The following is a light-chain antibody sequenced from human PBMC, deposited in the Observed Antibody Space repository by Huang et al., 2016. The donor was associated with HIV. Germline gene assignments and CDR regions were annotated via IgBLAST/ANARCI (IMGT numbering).Light chain of an antibody. CDR3: QQSYSTFT. CDR2: AAS. V-gene: IGKV1-39*01. Sequence: DIQMTQSPSSLSASVGDRVTITCRARQSISSYLTWYQQKPGSAPKLLIDAASRLQRGVPSRFSGSGSGTDFTLTISSLQPEDFATYYYQQSYSTFTFGPGTKVDIK. CDR1: QSISSY. J-gene: IGKJ3*01.